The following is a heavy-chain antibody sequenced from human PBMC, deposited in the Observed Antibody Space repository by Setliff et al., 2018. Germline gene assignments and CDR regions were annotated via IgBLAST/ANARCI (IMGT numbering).Heavy chain of an antibody. Sequence: TLSLTCPVSGGSVTTSRYYWSWIRQPAGKGLEWIGRIHSSGSTKFNPSLESRVTMSVDTSKNQFSLKLTSVTAADTAVYYCATELAYRSGYYVAETLDYWGQGALVTVSS. CDR2: IHSSGST. D-gene: IGHD3-22*01. CDR1: GGSVTTSRYY. CDR3: ATELAYRSGYYVAETLDY. V-gene: IGHV4-61*02. J-gene: IGHJ4*02.